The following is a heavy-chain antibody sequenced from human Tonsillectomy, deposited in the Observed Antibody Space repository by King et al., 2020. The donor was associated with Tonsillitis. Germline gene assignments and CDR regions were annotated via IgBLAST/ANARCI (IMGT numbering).Heavy chain of an antibody. Sequence: VQLVESGVEVKKPGASVKVSCKASGYTFTKYPMHWVRQAPGQGLEWMGVINPTDGSTSYRQKFQGRFTITRDTSTSTVYLELSSLRSEDTAVFYCATQGRGTWGLNMARSWRTPHYLDFWGQGSLVTVSS. J-gene: IGHJ4*02. CDR3: ATQGRGTWGLNMARSWRTPHYLDF. CDR2: INPTDGST. V-gene: IGHV1-46*03. CDR1: GYTFTKYP. D-gene: IGHD3-10*01.